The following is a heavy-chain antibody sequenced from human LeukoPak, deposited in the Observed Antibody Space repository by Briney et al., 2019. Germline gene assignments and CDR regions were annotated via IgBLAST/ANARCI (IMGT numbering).Heavy chain of an antibody. CDR2: INLRGST. V-gene: IGHV4-34*01. CDR1: GGSFSGYY. J-gene: IGHJ4*02. CDR3: ARRRLGYYFDY. D-gene: IGHD5-24*01. Sequence: SETLSLTCGVYGGSFSGYYWSWIRQPPGKGLEWIGEINLRGSTNYNPSLKSRVTLSADTSKNQFSLTLNSVTAADTAVYYCARRRLGYYFDYWGQGTLVTVSS.